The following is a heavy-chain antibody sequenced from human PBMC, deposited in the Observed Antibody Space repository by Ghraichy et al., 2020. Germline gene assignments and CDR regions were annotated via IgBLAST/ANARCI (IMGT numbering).Heavy chain of an antibody. CDR3: ARGDLESYTDYAGMLGYYYYGMDV. CDR2: VYYSGST. V-gene: IGHV4-59*01. D-gene: IGHD4-17*01. Sequence: SETLSLTCTVPGGSIKNYYWSWIRQPPGKGLEWIGYVYYSGSTNYNPSLKSRVTISVDTSKKQFSLRLRSVTAADTAVYYCARGDLESYTDYAGMLGYYYYGMDVWGQGTTVTGSS. CDR1: GGSIKNYY. J-gene: IGHJ6*02.